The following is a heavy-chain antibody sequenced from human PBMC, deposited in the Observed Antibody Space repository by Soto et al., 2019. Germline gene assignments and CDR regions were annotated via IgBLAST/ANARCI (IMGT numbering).Heavy chain of an antibody. V-gene: IGHV4-59*08. CDR1: GGSFIPNY. J-gene: IGHJ5*02. Sequence: PSETLSLTCTVSGGSFIPNYWSWIRQPPGKGLEWVGYIYYGGTTSYNPSLQSRVTISLETSKSQFSLRLTSVTAADTAVYYCARLGAYYQSLAPWGPGTLVTVSS. CDR3: ARLGAYYQSLAP. D-gene: IGHD3-22*01. CDR2: IYYGGTT.